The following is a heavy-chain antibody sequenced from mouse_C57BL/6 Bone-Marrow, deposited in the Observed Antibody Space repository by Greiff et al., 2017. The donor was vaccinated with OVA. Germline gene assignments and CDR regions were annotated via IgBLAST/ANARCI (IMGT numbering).Heavy chain of an antibody. D-gene: IGHD1-1*01. CDR1: GFSLTSYG. CDR2: IWRGGST. V-gene: IGHV2-4*01. CDR3: AKKRRCDMDY. J-gene: IGHJ4*01. Sequence: VQLQQSGPGLVQPSQCLSISCTVSGFSLTSYGVHWVRQPPGKGLEWLGVIWRGGSTDYNAAFITRLSNSTDNSKSQVFFKMNSLQADDTAIYYCAKKRRCDMDYWGQRTSVTVSS.